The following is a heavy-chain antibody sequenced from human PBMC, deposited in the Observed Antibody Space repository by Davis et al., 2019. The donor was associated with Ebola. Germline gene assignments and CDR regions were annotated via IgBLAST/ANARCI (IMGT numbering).Heavy chain of an antibody. D-gene: IGHD5-12*01. Sequence: MPGGSLRLSCAVYGGSFSGYYWSWIRQPPGKGLEWIGYIYYSGSTNYNPSLKSRVTISVDTSKNQFSLKLSSVTAADTAVYYCARDFVWLRSGWFDPWGQGTLVTVSS. CDR2: IYYSGST. J-gene: IGHJ5*02. V-gene: IGHV4-59*01. CDR3: ARDFVWLRSGWFDP. CDR1: GGSFSGYY.